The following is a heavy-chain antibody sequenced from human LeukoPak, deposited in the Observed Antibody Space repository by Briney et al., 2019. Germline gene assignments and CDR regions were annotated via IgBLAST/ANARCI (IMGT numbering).Heavy chain of an antibody. V-gene: IGHV4-4*07. J-gene: IGHJ4*02. CDR3: ARDGGVGAQYYFDY. Sequence: VTPSETLSLTCSVSGFSISSYYWRWLRQPAGKGLEWIGRLYTSGSTNYNPSLKSRVTMSVDTSKNQFSLKLSSVTAADTAVYYCARDGGVGAQYYFDYWGQGTLVTVSS. D-gene: IGHD1-26*01. CDR2: LYTSGST. CDR1: GFSISSYY.